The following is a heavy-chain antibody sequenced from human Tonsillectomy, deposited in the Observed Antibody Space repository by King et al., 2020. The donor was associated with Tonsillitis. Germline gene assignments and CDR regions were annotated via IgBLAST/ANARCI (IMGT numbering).Heavy chain of an antibody. Sequence: VQLQQWGAGLLKPSETLSLTCAVYGGSFSGYYWSWIRQPPGKGLEWIGEINHSGSTNYNPSLKSRVTISVDTSKNQFSLKLSSVTAADTAVYYCARGEGSPLDYWGQGTLVTVSS. CDR3: ARGEGSPLDY. J-gene: IGHJ4*02. V-gene: IGHV4-34*01. CDR1: GGSFSGYY. CDR2: INHSGST.